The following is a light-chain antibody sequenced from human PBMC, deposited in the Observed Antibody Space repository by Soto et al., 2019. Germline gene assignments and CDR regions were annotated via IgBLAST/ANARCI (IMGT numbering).Light chain of an antibody. CDR3: QQSYSTLWT. CDR1: QSISSY. Sequence: IQVNQSPSSLSASVGDRVTLTFRASQSISSYLNWYQQKPGEAPKLLIYAASSLQSGVPSRFSGSGSGTDFTLTISSLQPEDFATYYCQQSYSTLWTFGQGTKVEIK. V-gene: IGKV1-39*01. CDR2: AAS. J-gene: IGKJ1*01.